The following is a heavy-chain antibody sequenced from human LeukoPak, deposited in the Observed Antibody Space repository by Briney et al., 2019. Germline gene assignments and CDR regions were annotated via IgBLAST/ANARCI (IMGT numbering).Heavy chain of an antibody. J-gene: IGHJ5*02. D-gene: IGHD2-2*01. CDR3: ARAGGIVVVPAALGAWFDP. CDR2: ISYDGSNK. V-gene: IGHV3-30-3*01. Sequence: GGSLRLSCAASGFTFSSYAMHWVRQAPGKGLEWVAVISYDGSNKYYADSVKGRITISRDNSKNTLYLQMNSLRAEDTAVYYCARAGGIVVVPAALGAWFDPWGQGTLVTVSS. CDR1: GFTFSSYA.